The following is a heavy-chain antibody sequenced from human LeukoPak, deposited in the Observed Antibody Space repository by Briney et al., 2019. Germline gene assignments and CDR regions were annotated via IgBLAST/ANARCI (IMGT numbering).Heavy chain of an antibody. CDR2: INPNSGGT. V-gene: IGHV1-2*02. J-gene: IGHJ5*02. CDR3: ARRRQLPNWFDP. Sequence: ASVKVSCKASGYTFTGYYMHRVRQAPGQGLEWMGWINPNSGGTNYAQKFQGRVTMTRDTSISIAYMELSRLRSDDTAVYYCARRRQLPNWFDPWGQGTLVTVSS. D-gene: IGHD2-2*01. CDR1: GYTFTGYY.